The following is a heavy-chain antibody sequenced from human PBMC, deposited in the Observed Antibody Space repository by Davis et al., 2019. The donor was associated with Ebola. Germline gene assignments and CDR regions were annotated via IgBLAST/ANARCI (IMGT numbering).Heavy chain of an antibody. CDR1: GSTFTSYA. CDR2: ISSMGTNI. J-gene: IGHJ3*02. Sequence: GGSLRLACAASGSTFTSYAMDWVRQAPGKGLEWVSYISSMGTNIYYVDSVKGRFTISRDNAKNSLYLQMNSLRAEDTAVYYCARDIVVVPAAIRWDAFDIWGQGTMVTVSS. CDR3: ARDIVVVPAAIRWDAFDI. V-gene: IGHV3-48*04. D-gene: IGHD2-2*02.